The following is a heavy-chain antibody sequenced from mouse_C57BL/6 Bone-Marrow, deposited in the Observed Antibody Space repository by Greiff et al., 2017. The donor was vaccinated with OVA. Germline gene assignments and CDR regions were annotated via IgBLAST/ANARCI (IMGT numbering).Heavy chain of an antibody. D-gene: IGHD1-1*01. CDR3: ARPRYGSSYWYFDV. CDR1: GYTFTSYG. J-gene: IGHJ1*03. V-gene: IGHV1-81*01. Sequence: QVQLKESGAELARPGASVKLSCKASGYTFTSYGISWVKQRTGQGLEWIGEIYPRSGNTYYNEKFKGKATLTADKSSSTAYMELRSLTSEDSAVYVCARPRYGSSYWYFDVWGTGTTVTVSS. CDR2: IYPRSGNT.